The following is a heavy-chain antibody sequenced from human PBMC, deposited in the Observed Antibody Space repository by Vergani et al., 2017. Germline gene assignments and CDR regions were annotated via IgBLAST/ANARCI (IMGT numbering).Heavy chain of an antibody. V-gene: IGHV3-11*01. Sequence: QVQLVESGGGLVKPGGSLRLSCAASGFTFSDYYMSWIRQAPGKGLEWVSYISSSGSTIYYADSVKGRFTISRDNAKNSLYLKINSLRAEYAAVYYCAGARYSYGALDYWGQGTLVTVSS. D-gene: IGHD5-18*01. CDR1: GFTFSDYY. CDR3: AGARYSYGALDY. CDR2: ISSSGSTI. J-gene: IGHJ4*02.